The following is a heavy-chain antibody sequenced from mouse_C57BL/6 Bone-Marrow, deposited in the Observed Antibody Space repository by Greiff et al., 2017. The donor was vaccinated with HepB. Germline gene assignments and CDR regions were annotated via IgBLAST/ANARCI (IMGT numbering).Heavy chain of an antibody. V-gene: IGHV5-17*01. J-gene: IGHJ3*01. CDR1: GFTFSDYG. CDR3: ARRYYGRGSPWFAY. Sequence: EVHLVESGGGLMKPGGSLKLSCAASGFTFSDYGMHWVRQAPEKGLEWVAYISSGSSTIYYADTVKGRFTISRDNAKNTLFLQMTSLRSEDTAMYYCARRYYGRGSPWFAYWGQGTLVTVSA. CDR2: ISSGSSTI. D-gene: IGHD1-1*01.